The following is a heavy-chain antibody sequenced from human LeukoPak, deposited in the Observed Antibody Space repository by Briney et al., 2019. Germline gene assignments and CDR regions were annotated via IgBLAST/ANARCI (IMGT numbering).Heavy chain of an antibody. CDR3: AVGTYKWNYAFDY. D-gene: IGHD1-7*01. CDR1: GFTFTSSA. V-gene: IGHV1-58*02. Sequence: ASVRVSCKASGFTFTSSAIQWVRQARGQRLEWIGWIAVGSGNTDYAQKLQERVTITRDMSTTTAYMELSSLRSEDTAMYYCAVGTYKWNYAFDYWGQGTLVTVSS. J-gene: IGHJ4*02. CDR2: IAVGSGNT.